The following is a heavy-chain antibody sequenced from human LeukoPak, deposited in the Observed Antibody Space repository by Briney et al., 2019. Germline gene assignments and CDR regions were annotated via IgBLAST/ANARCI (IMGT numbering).Heavy chain of an antibody. J-gene: IGHJ4*02. CDR2: IYYSGST. CDR1: GDSVSSYY. D-gene: IGHD6-13*01. Sequence: SETLSLTCTVSGDSVSSYYWSWVRQPPGKGLEWIGYIYYSGSTNYNPSLKSRVTTSVGTSKNQFSLKLTSVTAAGTAVYYCARAGSSWSFDYWGQGTLVTVSS. CDR3: ARAGSSWSFDY. V-gene: IGHV4-59*02.